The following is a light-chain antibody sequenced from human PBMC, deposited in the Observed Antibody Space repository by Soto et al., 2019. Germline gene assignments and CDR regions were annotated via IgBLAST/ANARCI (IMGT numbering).Light chain of an antibody. CDR2: EVT. CDR3: SSYVYSATVV. J-gene: IGLJ2*01. V-gene: IGLV2-18*02. CDR1: SSDIGTYNR. Sequence: QSALTQPPSVSGSPGQSVTISCTGTSSDIGTYNRVSWYRQSPGAAPKLLIYEVTSRPSGVPDRFSGAKSGNTASLTISGLQAEDEDHYYCSSYVYSATVVFGGGTKLTVL.